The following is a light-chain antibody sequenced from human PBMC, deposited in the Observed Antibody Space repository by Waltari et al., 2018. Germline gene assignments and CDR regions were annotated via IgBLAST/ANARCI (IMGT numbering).Light chain of an antibody. CDR1: QNINNY. Sequence: DIQMTQSPSSLSASVGDRVTITCRASQNINNYLNWYQQRPGKAPNLLIYAASTLQSGAPSRFGGSGSGTDFTLTITSLQPEDFATYFCQQGYRTPLTFGGGTKVEIK. V-gene: IGKV1-39*01. CDR3: QQGYRTPLT. J-gene: IGKJ4*01. CDR2: AAS.